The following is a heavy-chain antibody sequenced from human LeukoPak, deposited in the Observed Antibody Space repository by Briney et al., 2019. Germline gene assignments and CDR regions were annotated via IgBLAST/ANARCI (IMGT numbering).Heavy chain of an antibody. J-gene: IGHJ4*02. CDR2: ITNSGGNT. Sequence: PGGSLRLSCAASGFTFNSYAMSWVRQAPGKGFEWVSGITNSGGNTYYADSVKGRFTISRDNSKSTLYLQMNSLRAEDTAVFHCAKGGQTGRFDYWGQGALVTVSS. V-gene: IGHV3-23*01. D-gene: IGHD5-12*01. CDR3: AKGGQTGRFDY. CDR1: GFTFNSYA.